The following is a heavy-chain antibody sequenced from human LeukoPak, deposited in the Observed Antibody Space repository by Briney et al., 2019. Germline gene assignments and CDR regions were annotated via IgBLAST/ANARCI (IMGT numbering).Heavy chain of an antibody. CDR2: INTDGSSI. Sequence: GGSLRLSCAASGFIFRTYWMHWVRQAPGKGLVWVSRINTDGSSINYADSVKGRFTISRDNAKNTLYLQMNSLRAEDTALYYCTRDYYDYSNPAVFDPWGQGTLVTVSS. D-gene: IGHD4-11*01. CDR1: GFIFRTYW. V-gene: IGHV3-74*01. CDR3: TRDYYDYSNPAVFDP. J-gene: IGHJ5*02.